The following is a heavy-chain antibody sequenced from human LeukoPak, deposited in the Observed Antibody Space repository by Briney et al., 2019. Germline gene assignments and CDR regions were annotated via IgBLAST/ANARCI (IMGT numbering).Heavy chain of an antibody. CDR1: GDSIASTIYY. CDR3: AAAVGSRYYYYMDV. V-gene: IGHV4-39*01. J-gene: IGHJ6*03. CDR2: IYYSGST. Sequence: SETLSLTCSVSGDSIASTIYYWGWIRQPPGKGFEWIGNIYYSGSTYYTPSLKSRVIISIDTSKNQFSLKLSSVTAADTAVYYCAAAVGSRYYYYMDVWGKGTTVTVSS. D-gene: IGHD6-13*01.